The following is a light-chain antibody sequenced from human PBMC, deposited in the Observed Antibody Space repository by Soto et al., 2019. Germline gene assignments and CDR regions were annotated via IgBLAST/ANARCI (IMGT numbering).Light chain of an antibody. CDR2: VAS. Sequence: AIQMTQSPXSLSASVXXXXXXTCRASQGXXXXLGLYQQKPGRAPKLLIYVASNLQSGVPSRFSGSGSGTDFTLTISSLQPEDFATYYCLQDYSYPLTFGGGTKVEIK. J-gene: IGKJ4*01. CDR3: LQDYSYPLT. V-gene: IGKV1-6*01. CDR1: QGXXXX.